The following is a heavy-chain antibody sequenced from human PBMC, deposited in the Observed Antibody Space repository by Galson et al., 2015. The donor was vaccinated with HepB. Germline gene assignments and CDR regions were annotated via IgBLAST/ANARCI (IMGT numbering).Heavy chain of an antibody. D-gene: IGHD1-26*01. CDR3: TRGPIEGGAYYFDY. Sequence: SLRLSCAASGFTFSGSAMHWVRQASGKGLEWVGRIRSKANSYATAYAASVKGRFTISRDDSKNTAYLQMNSLKTEDTAVYYCTRGPIEGGAYYFDYWGQGTLVTVSS. J-gene: IGHJ4*02. CDR2: IRSKANSYAT. V-gene: IGHV3-73*01. CDR1: GFTFSGSA.